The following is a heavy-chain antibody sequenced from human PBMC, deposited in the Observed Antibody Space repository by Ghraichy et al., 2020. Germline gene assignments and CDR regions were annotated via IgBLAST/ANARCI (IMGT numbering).Heavy chain of an antibody. CDR3: VGEGSGSYYFDY. CDR1: GGSFSGYY. Sequence: SETLSLTCAVYGGSFSGYYWTWIRQPPGKGLEWIGEINHSGSTNYNPSLKSRVTISVDTSKNQFSLKLSSVTAADTAVYYCVGEGSGSYYFDYWGQGTLVTVSS. J-gene: IGHJ4*02. V-gene: IGHV4-34*01. D-gene: IGHD3-10*01. CDR2: INHSGST.